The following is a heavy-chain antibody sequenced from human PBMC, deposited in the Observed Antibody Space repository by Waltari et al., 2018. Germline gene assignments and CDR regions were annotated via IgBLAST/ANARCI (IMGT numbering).Heavy chain of an antibody. CDR1: GFTFSDYW. J-gene: IGHJ4*02. Sequence: EVQLVESGGGLVQPGGSLRLSCLVSGFTFSDYWMSWVRQAPGKGLEWVANIKQDGSDIYYADSVKGRFTISRDNSKNTLYLQMNSLRAEDTAVYYCAKAGAAGYSSSHWGQGTLVTVSS. D-gene: IGHD6-6*01. CDR2: IKQDGSDI. CDR3: AKAGAAGYSSSH. V-gene: IGHV3-7*03.